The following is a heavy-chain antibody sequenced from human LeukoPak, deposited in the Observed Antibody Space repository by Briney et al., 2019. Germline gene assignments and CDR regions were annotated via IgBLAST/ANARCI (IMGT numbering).Heavy chain of an antibody. CDR3: ARGLGYYFFDY. CDR2: IYYSGST. J-gene: IGHJ4*02. CDR1: GGSVSSGSYY. D-gene: IGHD3-16*01. Sequence: SETLSLTCTVSGGSVSSGSYYWSWIRQPPGKGLEWIGYIYYSGSTNYNPSLKSRVTISVDTSKNQFSLKLSSVTAADTAVYYCARGLGYYFFDYWGQGTLVTVSS. V-gene: IGHV4-61*01.